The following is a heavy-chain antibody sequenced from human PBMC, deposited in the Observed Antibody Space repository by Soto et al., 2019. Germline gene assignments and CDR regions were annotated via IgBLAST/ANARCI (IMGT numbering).Heavy chain of an antibody. V-gene: IGHV4-4*02. Sequence: SETLSLTCAVSGGSISSSNWWSWVRQPPGKGLEWIGEIYHSGSTNYNPSLKSRVTISVDKSKNQFSLKLSSVTAADTAVYYCARTIITQIGEESYWGQGTQVTVSS. CDR2: IYHSGST. CDR3: ARTIITQIGEESY. D-gene: IGHD3-22*01. J-gene: IGHJ4*02. CDR1: GGSISSSNW.